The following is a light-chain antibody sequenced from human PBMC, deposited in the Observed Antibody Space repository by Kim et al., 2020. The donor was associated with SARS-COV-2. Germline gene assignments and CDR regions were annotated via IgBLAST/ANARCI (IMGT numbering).Light chain of an antibody. CDR2: DAS. V-gene: IGKV3-15*01. J-gene: IGKJ4*01. CDR3: QQYDQWPFT. CDR1: QSVHRN. Sequence: EVVLTQSPATLSVSPGESVTLSCRASQSVHRNLAWYQQKPGQASSLLIDDASTRATGIPARFSGSGSGTEFTLTISSLQPDDSAVYYCQQYDQWPFTFGGGTKVEIK.